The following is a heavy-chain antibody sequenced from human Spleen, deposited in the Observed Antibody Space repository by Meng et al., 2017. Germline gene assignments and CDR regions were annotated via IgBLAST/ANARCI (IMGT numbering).Heavy chain of an antibody. V-gene: IGHV3-9*03. CDR2: INWNSGNI. CDR3: AKGLVGATTVEDAFDI. CDR1: GFTFDDYA. J-gene: IGHJ3*02. Sequence: GGSLRLSCAASGFTFDDYAMHWVRQAPGKGLEWVSGINWNSGNIGYADSVKGRFTISRDNAKNSLYLQMNSLRDEDMALYYCAKGLVGATTVEDAFDIWGQGTMVT. D-gene: IGHD1-26*01.